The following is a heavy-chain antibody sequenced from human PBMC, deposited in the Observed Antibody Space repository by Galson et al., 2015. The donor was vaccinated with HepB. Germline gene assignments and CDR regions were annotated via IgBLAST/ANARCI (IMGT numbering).Heavy chain of an antibody. CDR2: INPRGRT. D-gene: IGHD4-17*01. CDR3: ARTNDYGDYGDWYFDL. Sequence: SETLSLTCGVYGGSFSGYYWTWIRQPPGKGLEWIGEINPRGRTNYNPSLRTRLTVSIDTSKTQVSLKLNSVIATDTAVYYCARTNDYGDYGDWYFDLWGRGTLVTVSS. J-gene: IGHJ2*01. V-gene: IGHV4-34*01. CDR1: GGSFSGYY.